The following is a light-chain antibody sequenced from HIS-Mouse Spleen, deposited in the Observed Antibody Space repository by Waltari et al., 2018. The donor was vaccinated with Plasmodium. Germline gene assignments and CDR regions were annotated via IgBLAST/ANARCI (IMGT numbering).Light chain of an antibody. CDR3: YSTDSSGNHRV. Sequence: SYELTQPPSVPVSPGQTARITGSGDALPNKHAYWYQQQSGQAPVLVIYEDSKRPSGIPERFSGSSSGTMATLTISGAQVEDEADYYCYSTDSSGNHRVFGGGTKLTVL. CDR1: ALPNKH. V-gene: IGLV3-10*01. CDR2: EDS. J-gene: IGLJ3*02.